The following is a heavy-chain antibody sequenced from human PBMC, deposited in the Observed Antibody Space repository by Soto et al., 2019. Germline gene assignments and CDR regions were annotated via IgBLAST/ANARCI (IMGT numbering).Heavy chain of an antibody. CDR3: AGQDGYNYPWFDY. CDR2: IKQDGSEK. V-gene: IGHV3-7*05. D-gene: IGHD5-12*01. Sequence: PGGSLRLSCAASGFTFSTYWMTWVRQAPGKGLEWVANIKQDGSEKYYVDSVKGRFTISRDNAKNSLYLQMNSLRAEDTAVYYCAGQDGYNYPWFDYWGQGTLVTVSS. CDR1: GFTFSTYW. J-gene: IGHJ4*02.